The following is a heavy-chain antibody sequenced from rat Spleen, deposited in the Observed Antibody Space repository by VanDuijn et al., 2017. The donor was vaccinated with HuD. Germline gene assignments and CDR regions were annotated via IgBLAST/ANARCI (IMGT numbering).Heavy chain of an antibody. CDR2: MWSDGDT. V-gene: IGHV2-32*01. CDR1: GFSLTSYH. D-gene: IGHD1-9*01. J-gene: IGHJ4*01. CDR3: ARDDTMGITRVMDA. Sequence: QVQMKETGPGLVQTTQTLSVTCTVSGFSLTSYHVHWVRQPPGKGLEWMGVMWSDGDTSYNSALKSRLSISRDTSKSQVFLKMNSLQPEDTATYYCARDDTMGITRVMDAWGQGASVTVSS.